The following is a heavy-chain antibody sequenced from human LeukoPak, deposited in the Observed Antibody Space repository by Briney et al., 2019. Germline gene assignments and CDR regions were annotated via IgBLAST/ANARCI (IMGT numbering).Heavy chain of an antibody. CDR2: ISSSGSTI. Sequence: GGSLRLSCAASGFSFSDYYMSWIRQAPGKGLEGVSYISSSGSTIYYADSVKGRFTISRDNAKNSLYLQMNSLRSEDTAVYYGARRPVSTAGTAFDYWGQGTLVTVSS. CDR1: GFSFSDYY. CDR3: ARRPVSTAGTAFDY. J-gene: IGHJ4*02. V-gene: IGHV3-11*01. D-gene: IGHD6-13*01.